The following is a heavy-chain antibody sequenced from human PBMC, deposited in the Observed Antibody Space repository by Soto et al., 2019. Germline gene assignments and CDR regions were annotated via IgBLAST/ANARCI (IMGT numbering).Heavy chain of an antibody. D-gene: IGHD3-22*01. J-gene: IGHJ4*02. CDR2: INHSGST. Sequence: SETLSLTCAVYGGSFSGYYWSWIRQPPGKGLEWVGEINHSGSTNYNPSLKSRVTISVDTSKNQFSLKLSSVTAADTAVYYCARNPLDYYGSSGDPEDYWGQGTLVTVSS. V-gene: IGHV4-34*01. CDR1: GGSFSGYY. CDR3: ARNPLDYYGSSGDPEDY.